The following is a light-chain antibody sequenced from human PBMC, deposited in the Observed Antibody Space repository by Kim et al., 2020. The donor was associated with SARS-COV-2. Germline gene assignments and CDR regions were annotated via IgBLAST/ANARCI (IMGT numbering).Light chain of an antibody. J-gene: IGLJ3*02. V-gene: IGLV3-19*01. Sequence: ACGQTVSIKSQRNSHTSYCTSWDQQKPRQAHVLVIYGKNNRTSGIPDRFSGCSSGNTASLTITGAQAEDEADYYCNSRDSSGNHWVFGGGTQLTVL. CDR2: GKN. CDR3: NSRDSSGNHWV. CDR1: SHTSYC.